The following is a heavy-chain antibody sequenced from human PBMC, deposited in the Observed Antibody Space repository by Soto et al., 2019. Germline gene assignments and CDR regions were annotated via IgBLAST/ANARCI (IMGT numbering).Heavy chain of an antibody. CDR2: TYYRSKWYN. D-gene: IGHD3-3*01. V-gene: IGHV6-1*01. J-gene: IGHJ5*02. CDR3: ARDGITMFGVVIRAGWFDP. Sequence: SQTLSLTCAISGDSVSINSAAWNWIRQSPSRGLEWLGRTYYRSKWYNDYAVSVKSRITINPDTTKNQFSLQLNSVTPEDTAVYYCARDGITMFGVVIRAGWFDPWGQGTLVTVSS. CDR1: GDSVSINSAA.